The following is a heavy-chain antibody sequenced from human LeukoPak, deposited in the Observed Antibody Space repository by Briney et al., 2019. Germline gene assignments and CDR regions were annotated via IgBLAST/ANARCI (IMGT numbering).Heavy chain of an antibody. D-gene: IGHD3-3*01. CDR1: GESFRDYN. V-gene: IGHV4-34*01. J-gene: IGHJ5*02. Sequence: SETLSLTCGVYGESFRDYNWTWIRQPPGKGLEWIGEINHSGSSNYSPSLKSRVTISVDTSKNRFSLKLSSVTAADTAVYYCARVLNHNFWSGYRLVGYNWFDPWGQGTLVTVYS. CDR3: ARVLNHNFWSGYRLVGYNWFDP. CDR2: INHSGSS.